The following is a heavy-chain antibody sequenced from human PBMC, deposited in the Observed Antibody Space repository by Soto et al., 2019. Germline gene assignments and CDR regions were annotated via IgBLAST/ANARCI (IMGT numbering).Heavy chain of an antibody. J-gene: IGHJ4*02. CDR3: DRDPTDSGGYSEY. D-gene: IGHD3-22*01. Sequence: HRXVSLTLSFKASGFIFSSYGMHWIGQAPGKGLEWLAIIWNDGSNEYYADSVKGRFTISRDNSKNTLYLQLNNLRAEDTAVYFCDRDPTDSGGYSEYWAQGTLVTVSS. V-gene: IGHV3-33*01. CDR1: GFIFSSYG. CDR2: IWNDGSNE.